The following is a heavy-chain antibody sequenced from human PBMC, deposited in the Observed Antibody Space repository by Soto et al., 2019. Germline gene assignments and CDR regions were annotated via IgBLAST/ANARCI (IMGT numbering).Heavy chain of an antibody. Sequence: GGSLRLSCAASGFAVSSNYMSWVRQAPGKGLEWVSVIYSGGSTYYADSVKGRFTISRDNSKNTLYLQMNSLRAEDTAVYYCARDDYGDYYFDYWGQGTLVTVSS. CDR3: ARDDYGDYYFDY. D-gene: IGHD4-17*01. CDR1: GFAVSSNY. V-gene: IGHV3-66*01. J-gene: IGHJ4*02. CDR2: IYSGGST.